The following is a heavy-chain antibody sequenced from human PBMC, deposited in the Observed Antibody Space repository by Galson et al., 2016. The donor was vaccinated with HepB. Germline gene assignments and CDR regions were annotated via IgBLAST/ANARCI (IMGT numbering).Heavy chain of an antibody. V-gene: IGHV4-39*01. J-gene: IGHJ4*02. CDR2: MYYSGTT. CDR1: GDSITSYSYY. D-gene: IGHD3-16*01. CDR3: ARVPDHLMIDANPNDH. Sequence: SETLSLTCNVSGDSITSYSYYWGWIRQPPGRGLEWIASMYYSGTTFYNPSFKSRVTISADTSKNQISLKVRSVTAADTAVYFGARVPDHLMIDANPNDHWGQGTRVIVSS.